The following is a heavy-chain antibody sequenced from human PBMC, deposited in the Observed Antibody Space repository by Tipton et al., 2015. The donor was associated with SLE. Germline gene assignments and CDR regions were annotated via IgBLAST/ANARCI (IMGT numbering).Heavy chain of an antibody. Sequence: TLSLTCTVSGGSLSSSSYYWGWVRQPAGKGLEWIGRIYTGGYTKYNPSPESRVSLSVDASKDQFSLRLSSVTAADTAVYYCVVCSPSGCAYFDYWGQGRLVTVSS. CDR2: IYTGGYT. D-gene: IGHD2-15*01. CDR1: GGSLSSSSYY. CDR3: VVCSPSGCAYFDY. V-gene: IGHV4-61*02. J-gene: IGHJ4*02.